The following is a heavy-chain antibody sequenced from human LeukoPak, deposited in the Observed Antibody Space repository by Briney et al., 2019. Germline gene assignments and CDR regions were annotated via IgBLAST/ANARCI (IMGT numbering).Heavy chain of an antibody. Sequence: GSLRLSCAASGFTFDDYAMHWVRHAPGKGLEWVSLISGDGGRTYYADSVKGRFTISRDNSKNSLYLQMNSLRTEDTALFYCSKDIGGFSYAADYWGQGTLVTVSS. CDR2: ISGDGGRT. CDR3: SKDIGGFSYAADY. CDR1: GFTFDDYA. D-gene: IGHD5-18*01. J-gene: IGHJ4*02. V-gene: IGHV3-43*02.